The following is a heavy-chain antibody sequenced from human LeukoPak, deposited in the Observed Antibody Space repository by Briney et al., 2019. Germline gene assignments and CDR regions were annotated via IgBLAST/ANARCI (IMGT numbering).Heavy chain of an antibody. V-gene: IGHV3-7*01. CDR2: IKQDGSEK. D-gene: IGHD3-3*01. CDR1: GFTFSSYW. J-gene: IGHJ4*02. CDR3: ARVGSNFWSGYPFDY. Sequence: GGSLRLSCAASGFTFSSYWMSWVRQAPGKGLEWVANIKQDGSEKYYVDSVKGRFTISRDNAKNSLYLQMNSLRAEDTAVYYCARVGSNFWSGYPFDYWGQGTLVTVSS.